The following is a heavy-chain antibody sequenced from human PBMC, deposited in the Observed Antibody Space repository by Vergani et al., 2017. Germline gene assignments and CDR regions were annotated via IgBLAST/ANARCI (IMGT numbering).Heavy chain of an antibody. Sequence: QVQLVQSGAEVKKPGASVKVSCKASGYPFTGYYMHWVRQAPGQGLEWMGWINPNSGGTNYAQKFQGRVTMTRDTSISTAYMELSRLRSDDTVVYYCAREGITIVRGVMYYYGMDVWGRGTTVTVSS. J-gene: IGHJ6*02. D-gene: IGHD3-10*01. CDR2: INPNSGGT. V-gene: IGHV1-2*02. CDR1: GYPFTGYY. CDR3: AREGITIVRGVMYYYGMDV.